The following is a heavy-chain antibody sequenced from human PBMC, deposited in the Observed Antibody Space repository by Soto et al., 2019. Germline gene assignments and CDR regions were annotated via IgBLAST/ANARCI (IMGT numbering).Heavy chain of an antibody. CDR3: ARRGCSSTSCYYYYYGMDV. J-gene: IGHJ6*02. Sequence: GESLKISCAASGFTFSSYWMSWVRQAPGKGLEWVANIKQDGSEKYYVDSVKGRFTISRDNAKNSLYLQMNSLRAEDTAVYYCARRGCSSTSCYYYYYGMDVWGQGTTVTVSS. CDR1: GFTFSSYW. V-gene: IGHV3-7*01. D-gene: IGHD2-2*01. CDR2: IKQDGSEK.